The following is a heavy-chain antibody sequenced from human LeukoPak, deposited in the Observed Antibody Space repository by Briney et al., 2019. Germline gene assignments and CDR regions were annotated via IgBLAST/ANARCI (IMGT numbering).Heavy chain of an antibody. J-gene: IGHJ4*02. CDR3: ARGSYGDY. D-gene: IGHD1-26*01. CDR1: GGPISSSSYY. CDR2: IYYSGST. V-gene: IGHV4-39*07. Sequence: SETLSLTCTVSGGPISSSSYYWGWIRQPPGKGLEWIGSIYYSGSTYYNPSLKSRVTISVDTSKNQFSLKLSSVTATDTAVYYCARGSYGDYWGQGILVTVSS.